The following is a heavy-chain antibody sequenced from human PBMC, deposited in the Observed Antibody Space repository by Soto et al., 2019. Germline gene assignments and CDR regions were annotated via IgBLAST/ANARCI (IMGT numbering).Heavy chain of an antibody. D-gene: IGHD3-10*01. CDR1: RFNFNAYA. J-gene: IGHJ6*02. V-gene: IGHV3-23*01. CDR3: TKFRESTYGFSGGPGQYGLDV. Sequence: EVELLESGGGSVQAGGSLRLSCAPTRFNFNAYAMNWVRQAPGRGLEWVAVISPSGADTHYADSVKGRFTISRDASKNTVYLQMTSLGPEDTAAYFCTKFRESTYGFSGGPGQYGLDVWGQGTAVTVSS. CDR2: ISPSGADT.